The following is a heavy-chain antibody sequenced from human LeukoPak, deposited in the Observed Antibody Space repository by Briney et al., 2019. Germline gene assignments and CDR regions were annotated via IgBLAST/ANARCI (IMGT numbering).Heavy chain of an antibody. D-gene: IGHD2-2*01. V-gene: IGHV3-15*01. Sequence: PGGSLRLSCAASGFTFSNAWMSWVRQAPGKGLEWVGRIKSKTDGGTTDYAAPVKGRFTISRDDPKNTLYLQMNSLKTEDTAVYYCTTFDIVVVPAARLAPYYYYMDVWGKGTTVTVSS. CDR1: GFTFSNAW. CDR2: IKSKTDGGTT. CDR3: TTFDIVVVPAARLAPYYYYMDV. J-gene: IGHJ6*03.